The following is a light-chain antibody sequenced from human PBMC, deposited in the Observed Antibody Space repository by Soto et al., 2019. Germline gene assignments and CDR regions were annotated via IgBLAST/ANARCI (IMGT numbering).Light chain of an antibody. CDR2: DAS. Sequence: EIVLTQSPATLSLSPGERATLSCRASQSVSSYLAWYQQKPGQAPRLLIYDASNRATGIPARFSGSGSGTDFTLTISILEPEDFAVYYCQQRRNRPLTFGGGTKVEIK. CDR3: QQRRNRPLT. V-gene: IGKV3-11*01. J-gene: IGKJ4*01. CDR1: QSVSSY.